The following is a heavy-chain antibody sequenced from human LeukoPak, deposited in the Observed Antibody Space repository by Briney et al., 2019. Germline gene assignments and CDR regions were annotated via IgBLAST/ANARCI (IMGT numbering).Heavy chain of an antibody. CDR1: GFTFNNAW. Sequence: GGSLRLSCATSGFTFNNAWMSWVRQAPGKGLDWVGRIKRKADGGKIDYAAPVKGRFSISRDDSKNTLYLQMNSLQIVDTAVYYCVRGGAARGRFEKWGQGTQVTVSS. CDR3: VRGGAARGRFEK. J-gene: IGHJ4*02. D-gene: IGHD6-25*01. V-gene: IGHV3-15*01. CDR2: IKRKADGGKI.